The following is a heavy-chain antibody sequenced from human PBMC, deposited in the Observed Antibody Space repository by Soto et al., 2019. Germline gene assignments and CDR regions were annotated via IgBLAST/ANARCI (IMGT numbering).Heavy chain of an antibody. Sequence: QVQLVQSGAEVKKPGSSVKVSCKASGGTFSSYTISWVRQAPGQGLEWMGRIIPILGIANYAQKFQGRVTIAADHSKSAAYMELSSLGSEDTAVYCCARVRGYCSGGSCYVARHYYYGMDVWGQGTTVTVSS. J-gene: IGHJ6*02. CDR1: GGTFSSYT. CDR3: ARVRGYCSGGSCYVARHYYYGMDV. CDR2: IIPILGIA. D-gene: IGHD2-15*01. V-gene: IGHV1-69*02.